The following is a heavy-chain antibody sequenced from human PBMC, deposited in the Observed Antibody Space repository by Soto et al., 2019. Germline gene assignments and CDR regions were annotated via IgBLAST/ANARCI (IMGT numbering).Heavy chain of an antibody. V-gene: IGHV3-43*01. J-gene: IGHJ6*02. CDR3: AKAALYYYGMDV. Sequence: GGSLRLSCAASGFTFDDYTMHWVRQAPGKGLEWVSLISWDGGSTYYADSVKGRFTISRDNSKNSLYLQMNSLRTEDTALYYCAKAALYYYGMDVWGQGTTVTVSS. CDR1: GFTFDDYT. CDR2: ISWDGGST.